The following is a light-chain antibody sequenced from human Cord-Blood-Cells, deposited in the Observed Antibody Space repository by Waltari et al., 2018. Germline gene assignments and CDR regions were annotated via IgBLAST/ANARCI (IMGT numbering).Light chain of an antibody. CDR1: QSVSSN. J-gene: IGKJ4*01. CDR2: GAS. CDR3: QQYNNWPPT. V-gene: IGKV3-15*01. Sequence: IVMTQSPATLTVSPGDRATLSCRASQSVSSNLAWYQQKPGQAPRLLIYGASTRATGIPARFSGSGSGTEFTLTISSLQSEDFAVYYCQQYNNWPPTFGGGTKVEIK.